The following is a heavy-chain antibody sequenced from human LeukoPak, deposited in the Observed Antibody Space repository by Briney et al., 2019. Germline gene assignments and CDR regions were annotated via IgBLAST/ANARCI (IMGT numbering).Heavy chain of an antibody. Sequence: SETLSPTCAVSGDSINSFHWWSWVRQPPGKGLEWIGEIYHDESTNYNPSLESRVTISVDKSRNQFSLKLTSVTAEDTAVYYCAKGGAFDIWGQGTMVTVSS. CDR3: AKGGAFDI. J-gene: IGHJ3*02. CDR2: IYHDEST. CDR1: GDSINSFHW. V-gene: IGHV4-4*02.